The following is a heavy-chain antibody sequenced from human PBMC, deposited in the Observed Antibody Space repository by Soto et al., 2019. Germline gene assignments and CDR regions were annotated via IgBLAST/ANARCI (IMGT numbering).Heavy chain of an antibody. V-gene: IGHV5-51*01. CDR3: ARHYGQHDAFDI. D-gene: IGHD2-2*01. CDR2: IYPRDSDT. CDR1: GYSFTTYW. J-gene: IGHJ3*02. Sequence: GESLKISCKGSGYSFTTYWLGWVRQMPGKGLEWMGIIYPRDSDTKYSPSFQGQVTISADKSISTAYPHWSSLKASDTAMYYCARHYGQHDAFDIWGQGTMVTVSS.